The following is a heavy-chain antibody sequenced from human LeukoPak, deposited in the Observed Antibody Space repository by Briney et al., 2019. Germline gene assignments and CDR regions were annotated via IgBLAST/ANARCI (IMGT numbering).Heavy chain of an antibody. CDR2: INPNSGGT. V-gene: IGHV1-2*02. Sequence: ASVKVSCKASGYTLTGYYLSWVRQVPGLGLEWRAWINPNSGGTGYAQKCHGRITMTMNTSISTAYIELSRVTSDDTTMYYSTIKTATVTTASDIRGQGTIVTVSS. CDR1: GYTLTGYY. J-gene: IGHJ3*02. CDR3: TIKTATVTTASDI. D-gene: IGHD4-11*01.